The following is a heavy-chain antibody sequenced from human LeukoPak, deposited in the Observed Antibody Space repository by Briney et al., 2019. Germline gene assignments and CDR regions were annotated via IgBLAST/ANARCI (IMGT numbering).Heavy chain of an antibody. V-gene: IGHV4-34*01. D-gene: IGHD3-9*01. Sequence: PSETLSLTCAVYGGSFSPYYWSWIRQPPGKGLEWIGEISHSGSTSYNPSLKSRVTISVDTSKNQFSLKLSSVTAADTAVYYCARDDYDILTGYRSDYWGQGTLVTVSS. CDR2: ISHSGST. CDR3: ARDDYDILTGYRSDY. CDR1: GGSFSPYY. J-gene: IGHJ4*02.